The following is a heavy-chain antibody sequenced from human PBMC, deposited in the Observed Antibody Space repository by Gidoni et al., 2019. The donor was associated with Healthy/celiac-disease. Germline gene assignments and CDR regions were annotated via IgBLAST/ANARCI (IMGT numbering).Heavy chain of an antibody. CDR3: ARGVNIVVVPAAMRSRYYYYYMDV. CDR1: SSYA. D-gene: IGHD2-2*01. J-gene: IGHJ6*03. V-gene: IGHV3-30*01. Sequence: SSYAMHWVRQAPGKGLEWVAVISDDGSNKYYADSVKGRFTISRDNSKNTLYLQMNSLRAEDTAVYYCARGVNIVVVPAAMRSRYYYYYMDVWGKGTTVTVSS. CDR2: ISDDGSNK.